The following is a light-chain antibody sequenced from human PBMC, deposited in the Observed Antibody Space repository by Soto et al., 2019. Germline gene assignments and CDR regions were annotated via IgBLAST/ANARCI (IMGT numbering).Light chain of an antibody. J-gene: IGKJ1*01. Sequence: IELTQTRSTLRCSAGERATLSSRASQSVSSSYLAWYQQKPGQAPRLLIYGASSRATGIPDRFSGSGSGTDFTLISSRLEPEDFAVYYWKQYGSSLWAFGQGTKVDIK. CDR3: KQYGSSLWA. V-gene: IGKV3-20*01. CDR1: QSVSSSY. CDR2: GAS.